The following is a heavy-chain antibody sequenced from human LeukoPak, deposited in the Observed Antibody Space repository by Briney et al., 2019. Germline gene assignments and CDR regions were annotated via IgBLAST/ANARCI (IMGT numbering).Heavy chain of an antibody. CDR2: ITWNSGSI. D-gene: IGHD5-18*01. V-gene: IGHV3-9*01. Sequence: RAGGSLRLSCAASGFTFDDYAMHWVRQAPGKGLEWVSGITWNSGSIGYADSVKGRFTISRDNAKNSLYLQMNSLRVEDTALYYCAKGRNTAMVNGFDIWGQGTMVTVSS. CDR1: GFTFDDYA. CDR3: AKGRNTAMVNGFDI. J-gene: IGHJ3*02.